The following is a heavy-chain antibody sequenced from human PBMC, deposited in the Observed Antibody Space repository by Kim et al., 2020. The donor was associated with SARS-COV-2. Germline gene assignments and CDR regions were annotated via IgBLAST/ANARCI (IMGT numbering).Heavy chain of an antibody. Sequence: YYADSVKGRFTISRDNSKNTLYLQMKSLRAEDTAVYYCANVYGSGRPFDYWGQGTLVTVSS. CDR3: ANVYGSGRPFDY. D-gene: IGHD3-10*01. V-gene: IGHV3-23*01. J-gene: IGHJ4*02.